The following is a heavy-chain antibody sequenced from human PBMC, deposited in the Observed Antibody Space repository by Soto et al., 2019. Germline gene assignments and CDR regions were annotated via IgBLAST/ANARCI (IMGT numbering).Heavy chain of an antibody. V-gene: IGHV4-31*03. J-gene: IGHJ4*02. CDR1: GGSISSGGYY. CDR2: IYYSGST. Sequence: SETLSLTCTVSGGSISSGGYYWSWIRQHPGKGLEWIGYIYYSGSTYYNPSLKSRVTISVDTSKNQFSLKLSSVTAADTAVYYCARDHRGSQTRFDYWGQGTLVTVSS. CDR3: ARDHRGSQTRFDY. D-gene: IGHD3-16*01.